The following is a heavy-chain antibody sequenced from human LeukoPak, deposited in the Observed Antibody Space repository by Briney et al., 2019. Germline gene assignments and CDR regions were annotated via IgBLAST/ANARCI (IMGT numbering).Heavy chain of an antibody. CDR2: ISSSGSTI. Sequence: GRSLRLSCAASGFTFSSYEMNWVRQAPGKGLEWVSYISSSGSTIYYADSVKGRFTISRDNAKNALYLQMDSLRARDTAVYYCASGPAPGIQLWSERTRYGMDVWGQGTTVTVSS. D-gene: IGHD5-18*01. CDR3: ASGPAPGIQLWSERTRYGMDV. V-gene: IGHV3-48*03. CDR1: GFTFSSYE. J-gene: IGHJ6*02.